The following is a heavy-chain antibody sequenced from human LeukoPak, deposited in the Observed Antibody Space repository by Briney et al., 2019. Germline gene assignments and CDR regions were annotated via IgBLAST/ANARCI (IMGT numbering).Heavy chain of an antibody. D-gene: IGHD3-10*01. CDR2: IYDSGTT. V-gene: IGHV4-59*02. CDR3: ARVGGSGSYYYGMDV. CDR1: GFTVNTYW. J-gene: IGHJ6*02. Sequence: GSLRLSCAASGFTVNTYWMHWIRQPPGKGLEWIGYIYDSGTTNYNPSLKSRVTISVDTSKNQFSLKLSSVTAADTAVYYCARVGGSGSYYYGMDVWGQGTTVTVSS.